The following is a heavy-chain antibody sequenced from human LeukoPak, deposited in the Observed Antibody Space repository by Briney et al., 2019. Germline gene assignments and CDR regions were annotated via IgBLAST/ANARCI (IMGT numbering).Heavy chain of an antibody. V-gene: IGHV3-74*01. Sequence: PGGSLRLSCAASGFTFSSHWMHWVRQAPGKGLVWVSRINSDGSSTSYADSVKGRFTTSRDNAKNTLYLQMNSLRAEDTAVYHCARGSSTSCFYWGQGTLVTVSS. CDR3: ARGSSTSCFY. CDR2: INSDGSST. J-gene: IGHJ4*02. D-gene: IGHD2-2*01. CDR1: GFTFSSHW.